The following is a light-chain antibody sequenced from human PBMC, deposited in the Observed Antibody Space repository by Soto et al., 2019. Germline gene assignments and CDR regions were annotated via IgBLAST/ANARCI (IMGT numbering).Light chain of an antibody. CDR3: QQYNKWPLT. CDR1: QSVSDN. CDR2: GAS. V-gene: IGKV3-15*01. J-gene: IGKJ3*01. Sequence: EIVMTQSPATLSVSPGERATLSCRASQSVSDNLAWYQQKPGQAPRLLIYGASTRATGIPARFSGSESGTEFTLTISSLQSEDFAVYYCQQYNKWPLTFGPGTKVDNK.